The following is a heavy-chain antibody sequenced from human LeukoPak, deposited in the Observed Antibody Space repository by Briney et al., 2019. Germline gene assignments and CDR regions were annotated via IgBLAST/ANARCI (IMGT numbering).Heavy chain of an antibody. CDR2: INPNSDDT. V-gene: IGHV1-2*02. J-gene: IGHJ6*03. D-gene: IGHD2-2*01. CDR3: ARDLLYGAVVPADDFSSRYYYYYMDV. CDR1: GYTFTGYY. Sequence: LVASVKVSCKASGYTFTGYYIHWVRQAPGQGLEWMGWINPNSDDTSFAQRFQGRVTMTRDTSISTAYMELSRLRSDDTAVYYCARDLLYGAVVPADDFSSRYYYYYMDVWGKGTTVTVSS.